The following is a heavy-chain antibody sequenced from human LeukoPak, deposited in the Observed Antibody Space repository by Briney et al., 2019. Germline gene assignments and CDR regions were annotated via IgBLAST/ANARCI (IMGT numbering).Heavy chain of an antibody. V-gene: IGHV1-2*02. Sequence: ASVKVSCKTSGYPFIGYYVHWVRQAPGQGLEWMGWINPNSGDIYYAQKFQGRVTMTSDTSITTAYMELSRLISDDTAVYYCARGWELPAYYFDYWGQGTLVTVSS. J-gene: IGHJ4*02. CDR3: ARGWELPAYYFDY. CDR1: GYPFIGYY. CDR2: INPNSGDI. D-gene: IGHD1-26*01.